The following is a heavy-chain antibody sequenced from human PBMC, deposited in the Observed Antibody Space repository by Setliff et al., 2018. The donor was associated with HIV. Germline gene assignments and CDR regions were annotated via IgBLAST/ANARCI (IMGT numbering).Heavy chain of an antibody. D-gene: IGHD3-10*01. Sequence: SETLSLTCTVSGGSISSYYWSWIRQPPGKGLEWIGFIYYSGSTYYNPSLKSRVTMSVDTSKNQFSLKLSSVTAEDTAVYYCARDHYGSGSYYYYYYYMDVWGKGTTVTVSS. CDR2: IYYSGST. V-gene: IGHV4-59*12. J-gene: IGHJ6*03. CDR3: ARDHYGSGSYYYYYYYMDV. CDR1: GGSISSYY.